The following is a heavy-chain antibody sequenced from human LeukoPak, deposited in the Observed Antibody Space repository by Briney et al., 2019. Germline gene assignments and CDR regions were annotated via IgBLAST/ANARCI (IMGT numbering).Heavy chain of an antibody. V-gene: IGHV1-8*02. Sequence: ASVKVSCKASGYSFTGYGIAWVRQASGQGLEWVGWISAHSGYTTYAQKFQGRVTMTRNTSISTAYMELSSLRSEDTAVYYCARFGFTRRDYWGQGTLVTVSS. CDR3: ARFGFTRRDY. J-gene: IGHJ4*02. CDR1: GYSFTGYG. CDR2: ISAHSGYT. D-gene: IGHD3-10*01.